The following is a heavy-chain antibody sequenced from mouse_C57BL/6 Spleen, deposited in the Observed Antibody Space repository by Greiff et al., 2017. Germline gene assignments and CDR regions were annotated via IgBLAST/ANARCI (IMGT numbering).Heavy chain of an antibody. Sequence: EVQVVESGGGLVKPGGSLKLSCAASGFTFSDYGMHWVRQAPEKGLEWVAYISSGSSTIYYADTVKGRFTISRDNAKNTLFLQMTSLRSEDTAMYYCARDYYYGSSRAMDYWGQGTSVTVSS. J-gene: IGHJ4*01. D-gene: IGHD1-1*01. V-gene: IGHV5-17*01. CDR3: ARDYYYGSSRAMDY. CDR2: ISSGSSTI. CDR1: GFTFSDYG.